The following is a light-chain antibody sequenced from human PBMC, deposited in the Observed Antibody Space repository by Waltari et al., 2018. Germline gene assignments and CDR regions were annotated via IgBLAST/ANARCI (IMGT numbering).Light chain of an antibody. CDR3: QQSYSTPMYT. Sequence: DIQMTQSPSSLSASVGDRDTITCRASQSISSYLNWDQQKPGKAPKLLIYAASSLQSGVPSRFSGSGSGTDFTLTISSLQPEDFATYYCQQSYSTPMYTFGQGTKLEIK. CDR1: QSISSY. CDR2: AAS. V-gene: IGKV1-39*01. J-gene: IGKJ2*01.